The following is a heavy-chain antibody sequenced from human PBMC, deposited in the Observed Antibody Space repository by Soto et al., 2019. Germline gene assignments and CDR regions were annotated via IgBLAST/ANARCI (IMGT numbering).Heavy chain of an antibody. J-gene: IGHJ4*02. V-gene: IGHV3-23*01. CDR3: AKDLPRVTMVRGVLDY. Sequence: GGSLRLSCAASGFTFSSYAMSWVRQAPGKGLEWVSAISGSGGSTYYADSVKGRFTISRVNSKNTLYLQMNSLRAEDTAVYYCAKDLPRVTMVRGVLDYWGQGTLGTSPQ. D-gene: IGHD3-10*01. CDR1: GFTFSSYA. CDR2: ISGSGGST.